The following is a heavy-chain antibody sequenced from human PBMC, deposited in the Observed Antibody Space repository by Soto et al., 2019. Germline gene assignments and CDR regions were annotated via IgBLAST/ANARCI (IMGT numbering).Heavy chain of an antibody. J-gene: IGHJ1*01. CDR2: ISSNGGST. CDR1: GFTFSSYA. D-gene: IGHD2-15*01. CDR3: ALMADIVVVVAATPPSG. V-gene: IGHV3-64D*06. Sequence: GGSLRLSCSASGFTFSSYAMHWVRQAPGKGLEYVSAISSNGGSTYYADSVKGRFTISRDNSKNTLYLQMSSLRAEDTAVYYCALMADIVVVVAATPPSGWGQGTLVTVS.